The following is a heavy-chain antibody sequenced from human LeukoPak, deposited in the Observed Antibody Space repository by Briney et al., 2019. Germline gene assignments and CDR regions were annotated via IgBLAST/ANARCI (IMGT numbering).Heavy chain of an antibody. V-gene: IGHV3-21*01. D-gene: IGHD4-17*01. CDR1: GFTLSSYS. Sequence: GGSLRLSCAASGFTLSSYSMNWVRRAPGKGLEWVSPISSSSSYIYYADSVKGRFTISRDNAKNSLYLQMNSLRAEDTAVYYCARDRQKATYGDYQDWFDPWGQGTLVTVSS. CDR3: ARDRQKATYGDYQDWFDP. J-gene: IGHJ5*02. CDR2: ISSSSSYI.